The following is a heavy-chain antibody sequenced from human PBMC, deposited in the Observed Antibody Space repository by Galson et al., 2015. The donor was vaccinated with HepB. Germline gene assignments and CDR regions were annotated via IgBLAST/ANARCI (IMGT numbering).Heavy chain of an antibody. Sequence: SLRLSCAASGFTFDDYAMHWVRHAPGKGLEWVSGITWNSAGIGYAESVKGRFTISRDNAKNSLYLQMNSLRPEDTALYYCAKGVPYTAPNHWGQGTLVTVSS. J-gene: IGHJ4*02. D-gene: IGHD2-21*02. CDR2: ITWNSAGI. CDR3: AKGVPYTAPNH. CDR1: GFTFDDYA. V-gene: IGHV3-9*01.